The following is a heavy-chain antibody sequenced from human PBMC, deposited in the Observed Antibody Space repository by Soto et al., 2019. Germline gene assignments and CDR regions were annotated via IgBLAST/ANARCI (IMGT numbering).Heavy chain of an antibody. V-gene: IGHV3-21*01. CDR1: GFTFSSYS. CDR2: ISSSSSYI. Sequence: PGGSLRLSCAASGFTFSSYSMNWVRQAPGKGLEWVSSISSSSSYIYYADSVKGRFTISRDNAKNSLYLQMNSLRAEDTAVYYCARDRVIMVRGAHDNYYYYYGMDVWGQGTTVTVSS. CDR3: ARDRVIMVRGAHDNYYYYYGMDV. D-gene: IGHD3-10*01. J-gene: IGHJ6*02.